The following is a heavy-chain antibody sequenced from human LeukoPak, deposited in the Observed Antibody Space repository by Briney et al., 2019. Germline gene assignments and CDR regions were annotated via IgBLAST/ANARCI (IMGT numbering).Heavy chain of an antibody. Sequence: PSQTLSLTCTVSGGSLSSGGYYWSWIRQPPGKGLEWIGYIYHSGSTYYNPSLKSRVTISVDRSKNQFSLKLSSVTAADTAVYYCARGDGNVPRTSGSYFGYFDYWGQGTLVTVSS. CDR1: GGSLSSGGYY. V-gene: IGHV4-30-2*01. J-gene: IGHJ4*02. D-gene: IGHD1-26*01. CDR3: ARGDGNVPRTSGSYFGYFDY. CDR2: IYHSGST.